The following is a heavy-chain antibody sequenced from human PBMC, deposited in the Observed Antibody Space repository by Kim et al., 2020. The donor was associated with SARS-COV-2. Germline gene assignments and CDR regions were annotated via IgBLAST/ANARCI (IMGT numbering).Heavy chain of an antibody. Sequence: ESLSLTCTVSGGSVSGRYWSWLRQPPGKGLQWIGYIYSSGTTNYNPSLQSRVSISLDMSKNQFSLDLYSVTAADTAVYYCARHVAMDVWGKGTTVTVSS. CDR3: ARHVAMDV. V-gene: IGHV4-4*09. CDR2: IYSSGTT. CDR1: GGSVSGRY. J-gene: IGHJ6*03.